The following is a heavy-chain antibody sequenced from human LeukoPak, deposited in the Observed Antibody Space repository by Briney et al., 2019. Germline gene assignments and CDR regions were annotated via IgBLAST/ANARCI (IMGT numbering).Heavy chain of an antibody. D-gene: IGHD2-2*02. CDR2: IIPILDIA. J-gene: IGHJ4*02. CDR1: GDTFSTYV. Sequence: SVKVSCKASGDTFSTYVFSWVRQAPGHGLEWMGRIIPILDIANYAQNFQGRVTISADKSTNTAHMELSSLTSEDTAVYYCARGHLGYKELDSWGQGTLVTVSS. V-gene: IGHV1-69*04. CDR3: ARGHLGYKELDS.